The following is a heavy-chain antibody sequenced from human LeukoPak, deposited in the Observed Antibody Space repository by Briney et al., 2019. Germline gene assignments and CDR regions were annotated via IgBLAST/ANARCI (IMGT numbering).Heavy chain of an antibody. V-gene: IGHV1-8*01. CDR1: GYTFTSYD. CDR3: ARVPGIAAARGEDY. J-gene: IGHJ4*02. Sequence: ASVKVSCKASGYTFTSYDINWVRQATGQGLEWMGWMNPNSGNTGYAQKFQGRVTMTRNTSISTAYMELSSLRSEDTAVYYCARVPGIAAARGEDYWGQGTLVTVSS. CDR2: MNPNSGNT. D-gene: IGHD6-13*01.